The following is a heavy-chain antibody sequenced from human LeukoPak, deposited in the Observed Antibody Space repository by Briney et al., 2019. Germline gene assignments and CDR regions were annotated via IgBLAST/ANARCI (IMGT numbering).Heavy chain of an antibody. Sequence: GGSLRLSCAASAFTFSNYNMNWVRQAPGKGLEWVSSITSSGSYIYYADSVKGRFTISRDNAKNSLYLQMNSLRAEDTAVYYCARVSDSSGYSLKYWGQGTLVTVSS. CDR3: ARVSDSSGYSLKY. CDR1: AFTFSNYN. CDR2: ITSSGSYI. V-gene: IGHV3-21*01. J-gene: IGHJ4*02. D-gene: IGHD3-22*01.